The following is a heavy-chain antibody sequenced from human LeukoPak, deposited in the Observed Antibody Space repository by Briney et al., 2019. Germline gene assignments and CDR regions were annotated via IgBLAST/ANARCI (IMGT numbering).Heavy chain of an antibody. CDR3: AKDLPFKGIAAAEGLDY. CDR2: ISYDGGNE. D-gene: IGHD6-13*01. V-gene: IGHV3-30*18. Sequence: GGSLRLSCAASGFTFSSYGMHWVRQAPGKGLEWVAVISYDGGNEYYADSVKGRFTISRDKSKNTLYLQMNSLRAEDTAVYHCAKDLPFKGIAAAEGLDYWGQGTLVTVSS. J-gene: IGHJ4*02. CDR1: GFTFSSYG.